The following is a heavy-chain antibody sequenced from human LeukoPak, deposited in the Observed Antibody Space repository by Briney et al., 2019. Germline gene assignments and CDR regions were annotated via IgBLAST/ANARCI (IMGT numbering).Heavy chain of an antibody. V-gene: IGHV3-33*08. D-gene: IGHD6-13*01. Sequence: PGRSLRLSCAASRFSFSTYGMHWVRQAPGKGLEWVAFIRYDGSNKYYADSVKGRFTISRDNSKNTLYLQINSLRAEDTAVYYCARGIAAAGTALYNWGQGTLLTVSS. J-gene: IGHJ4*02. CDR2: IRYDGSNK. CDR3: ARGIAAAGTALYN. CDR1: RFSFSTYG.